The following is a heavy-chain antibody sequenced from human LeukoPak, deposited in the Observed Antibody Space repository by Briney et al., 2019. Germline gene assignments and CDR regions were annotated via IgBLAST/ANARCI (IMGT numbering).Heavy chain of an antibody. D-gene: IGHD3-10*01. CDR2: ISYSGST. J-gene: IGHJ6*03. V-gene: IGHV4-59*02. Sequence: SETLSLTCTVSGGSVSSDSWSWIRQPPGQGLEWIGYISYSGSTSYNPSLKSRVTISVDPSKSQLSLKLRSVTAADTAVYYCARKRRLFSSNYGDDYYYYMDVWGKGTTVIVS. CDR1: GGSVSSDS. CDR3: ARKRRLFSSNYGDDYYYYMDV.